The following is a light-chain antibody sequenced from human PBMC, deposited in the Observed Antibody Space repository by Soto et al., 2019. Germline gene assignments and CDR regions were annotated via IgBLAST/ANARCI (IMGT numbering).Light chain of an antibody. Sequence: EIVLTQSPATLSSSAGERATLSCRASQSVSSYLAWYQQKPGQAPRLLIYDASNRATGIPARFSGSGSGTAFTIPISSLEPEDFAVYYCWQRSNWPPSPFGQGTRLEIK. V-gene: IGKV3-11*01. CDR1: QSVSSY. J-gene: IGKJ5*01. CDR2: DAS. CDR3: WQRSNWPPSP.